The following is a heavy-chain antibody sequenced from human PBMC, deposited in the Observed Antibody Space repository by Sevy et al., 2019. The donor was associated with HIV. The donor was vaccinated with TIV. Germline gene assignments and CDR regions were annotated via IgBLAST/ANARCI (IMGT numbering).Heavy chain of an antibody. CDR3: ARDLVRYYDYVWGSYRYNYFDY. J-gene: IGHJ4*02. V-gene: IGHV1-2*02. CDR1: GYTFTGYY. D-gene: IGHD3-16*02. CDR2: INPNSGGT. Sequence: ASVKVSCKASGYTFTGYYMHWVRQAPGQGLEWMGWINPNSGGTNYAQKFQGRVTMTRDTSISTAYMELSRLRSDDTAVYYCARDLVRYYDYVWGSYRYNYFDYWGQGTLVTVSS.